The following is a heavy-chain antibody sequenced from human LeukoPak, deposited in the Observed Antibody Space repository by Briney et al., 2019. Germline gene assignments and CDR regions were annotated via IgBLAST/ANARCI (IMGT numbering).Heavy chain of an antibody. CDR3: TRHPGGYYDEGIAEYFQH. CDR1: GFTFSGSA. Sequence: GGSLRLSCAASGFTFSGSAMHWVRQASGKGLEWVGRIRSEANSYATAYAASVKGRFTISRDDSKNTAYLQMNSLKTEDTAVYYCTRHPGGYYDEGIAEYFQHWGQGTLVTVSS. J-gene: IGHJ1*01. D-gene: IGHD3-10*01. CDR2: IRSEANSYAT. V-gene: IGHV3-73*01.